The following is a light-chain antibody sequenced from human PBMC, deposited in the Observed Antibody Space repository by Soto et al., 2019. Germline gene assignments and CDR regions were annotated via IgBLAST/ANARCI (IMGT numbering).Light chain of an antibody. CDR3: QQFSSYTLT. J-gene: IGKJ4*01. CDR2: GVS. V-gene: IGKV3-15*01. CDR1: QSVTSN. Sequence: EIVMTQSPATLSVSPGERATLSCRASQSVTSNLAWYQQKPGQAPRLLMYGVSTSATGIPARFGGSGSATEFTLTISRLEPEDFAVYYCQQFSSYTLTFGGGTKVEIK.